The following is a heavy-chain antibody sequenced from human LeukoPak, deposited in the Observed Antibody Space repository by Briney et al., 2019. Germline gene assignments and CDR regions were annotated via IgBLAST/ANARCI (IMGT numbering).Heavy chain of an antibody. J-gene: IGHJ4*02. CDR1: GFTFSSYW. D-gene: IGHD3-3*01. CDR2: IKQDGSEK. CDR3: ARDSDYDFWSGYYTGIDY. Sequence: PGGSLRLSCAASGFTFSSYWMSWVRQAPGKGPEWVANIKQDGSEKYYVDSVKDRFTISRDNAKNSLYLQMNSLRAEDTAVYYCARDSDYDFWSGYYTGIDYWGQGTLVTVSS. V-gene: IGHV3-7*01.